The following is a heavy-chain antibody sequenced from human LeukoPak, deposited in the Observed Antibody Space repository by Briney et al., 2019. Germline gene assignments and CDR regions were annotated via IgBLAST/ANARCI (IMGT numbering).Heavy chain of an antibody. CDR1: GLSFTDYT. J-gene: IGHJ4*02. CDR3: ATDAVRDTEY. Sequence: GGSLRLSCVVSGLSFTDYTMKWVRQAPGKGLEWVSSISALSDYIYYADSMKGRFTISRDNAKNSLFLQVNSLIAEDTAIYYCATDAVRDTEYWGQGTLVTVSS. V-gene: IGHV3-21*06. CDR2: ISALSDYI. D-gene: IGHD3-10*01.